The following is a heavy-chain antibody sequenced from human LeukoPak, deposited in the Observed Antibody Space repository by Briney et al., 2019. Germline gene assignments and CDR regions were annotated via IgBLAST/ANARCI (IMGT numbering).Heavy chain of an antibody. D-gene: IGHD2-2*01. CDR1: GDSISSYY. V-gene: IGHV4-59*01. CDR3: ARGLREGYCISTNCSPNWFDP. Sequence: SETLSLTCTVSGDSISSYYWSWIRQPPGKGLEWIGYIYYSGSTNYNPSLKSRVTISVDTSKNQFSLNLSSLTAADTAVYYCARGLREGYCISTNCSPNWFDPWGQGTLVTVSS. CDR2: IYYSGST. J-gene: IGHJ5*02.